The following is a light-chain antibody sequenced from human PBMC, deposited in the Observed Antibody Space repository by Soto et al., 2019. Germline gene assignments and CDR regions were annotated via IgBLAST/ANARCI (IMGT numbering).Light chain of an antibody. CDR1: QTINNY. V-gene: IGKV1-39*01. CDR3: QQYGSSPIT. Sequence: DIRMTQSPSSLSASIGDRVTITCRASQTINNYLNWYQQEPGKAPKLLIYGAVTLHSGVPSRFSGSGSGTDFTLTISSLEPEDFAVYYCQQYGSSPITFGQGTKVDI. J-gene: IGKJ1*01. CDR2: GAV.